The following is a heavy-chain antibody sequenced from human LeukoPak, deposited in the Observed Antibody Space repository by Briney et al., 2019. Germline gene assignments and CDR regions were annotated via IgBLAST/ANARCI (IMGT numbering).Heavy chain of an antibody. CDR1: GFTFDAYA. J-gene: IGHJ4*02. V-gene: IGHV3-23*01. Sequence: GGSLRLSCAASGFTFDAYAMSWVRQAPGKGLEWVSAISDRGGYIYYADSVKGRFTISRDNSKNTLYLQMNSLRAEDTAVYYCAKHGSGSYSGQDYWGQGTLVTVSS. CDR2: ISDRGGYI. CDR3: AKHGSGSYSGQDY. D-gene: IGHD3-10*01.